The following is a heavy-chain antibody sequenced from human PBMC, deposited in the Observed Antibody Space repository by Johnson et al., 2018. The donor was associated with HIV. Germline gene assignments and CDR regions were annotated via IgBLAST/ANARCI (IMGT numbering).Heavy chain of an antibody. Sequence: QVLLVESGGGVVQPGRSLRLSCAASEFTFSSYAMHWVRQAPGKRLEWVAVISYDGSNKYYADSVKGRFTISRDNSKNTLYLQMNSLRAEDTSVYYCARVTHLQLLANDAFDIWGQGTMVTVSS. CDR1: EFTFSSYA. D-gene: IGHD5-18*01. CDR2: ISYDGSNK. J-gene: IGHJ3*02. V-gene: IGHV3-30-3*01. CDR3: ARVTHLQLLANDAFDI.